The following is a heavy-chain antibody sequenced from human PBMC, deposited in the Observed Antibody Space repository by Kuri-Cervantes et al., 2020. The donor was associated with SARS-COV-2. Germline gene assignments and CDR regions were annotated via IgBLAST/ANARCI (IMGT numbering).Heavy chain of an antibody. J-gene: IGHJ4*02. CDR1: GGSISSGGYY. V-gene: IGHV4-31*01. Sequence: SETLSLTCTVSGGSISSGGYYWSWIRQHPGKGLEWIGYIYYSGSTYYNPSLKSLVTISVDTSKNQFSQKLSSVTAADTAVYYCARVSGWFGESYYFDYWGQGTLVTVSS. D-gene: IGHD3-10*01. CDR3: ARVSGWFGESYYFDY. CDR2: IYYSGST.